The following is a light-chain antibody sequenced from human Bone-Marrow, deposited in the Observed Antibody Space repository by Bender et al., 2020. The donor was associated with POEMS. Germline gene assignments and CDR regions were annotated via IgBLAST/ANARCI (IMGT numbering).Light chain of an antibody. V-gene: IGLV2-23*02. CDR3: QSYDETLGGSFV. J-gene: IGLJ1*01. Sequence: QSALTQPASVSGSPGQSITISCTGTSSDVGSYNLVSWYQQHPGKAPKLMIYEVSKRPSGVSNRFSGSKSGNTASLTISGLQAEDEADYYCQSYDETLGGSFVFGTGTHVTVL. CDR2: EVS. CDR1: SSDVGSYNL.